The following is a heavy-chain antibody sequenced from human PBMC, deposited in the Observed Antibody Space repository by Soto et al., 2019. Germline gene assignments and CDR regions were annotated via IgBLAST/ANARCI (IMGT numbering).Heavy chain of an antibody. J-gene: IGHJ4*02. V-gene: IGHV4-4*07. CDR1: GGSISSYY. CDR3: ARVRIDAGYSSSWYLDY. D-gene: IGHD6-13*01. CDR2: IYTSGST. Sequence: SETLSLTCTVSGGSISSYYWSWIRHPAGNGLEWIGRIYTSGSTNYNPSLKSRVTMSVDTSKNQFSLKLTSVTAADTAVYYCARVRIDAGYSSSWYLDYWGQGTLVTVSS.